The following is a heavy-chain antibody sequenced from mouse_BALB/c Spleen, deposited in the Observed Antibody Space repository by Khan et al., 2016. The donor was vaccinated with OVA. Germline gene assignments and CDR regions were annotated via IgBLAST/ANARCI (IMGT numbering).Heavy chain of an antibody. D-gene: IGHD1-3*01. J-gene: IGHJ3*01. CDR3: ARGGYSSFAY. CDR2: IYPGNSDT. Sequence: VQLQHSGTVLARPGASVKMSCKASGYSFTSYLIHWVKQRPGQGLEWIGDIYPGNSDTTYNQKFKDKAKLNAGTSANTAYMELSSLTNEDSAVYYCARGGYSSFAYWGQGTLVTVSA. CDR1: GYSFTSYL. V-gene: IGHV1-5*01.